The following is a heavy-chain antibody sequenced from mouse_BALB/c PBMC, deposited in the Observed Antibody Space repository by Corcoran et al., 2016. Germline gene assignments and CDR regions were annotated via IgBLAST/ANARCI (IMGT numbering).Heavy chain of an antibody. D-gene: IGHD1-1*01. CDR2: INPNNGGT. V-gene: IGHV1-18*01. J-gene: IGHJ3*01. CDR1: GFTFTEYT. CDR3: ASPYYGSAWLAY. Sequence: ELQLQQSGHEQVKPGASVTISCKTSGFTFTEYTMHWVKLRPGKSLEWIGVINPNNGGTSYNQKFKGKATLTVDKSSSTAYMELRSLTSEESVVYYCASPYYGSAWLAYWGQGTLVTVSA.